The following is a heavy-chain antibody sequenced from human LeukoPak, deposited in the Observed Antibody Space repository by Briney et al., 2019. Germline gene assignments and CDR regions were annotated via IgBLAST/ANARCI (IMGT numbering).Heavy chain of an antibody. V-gene: IGHV1-46*01. D-gene: IGHD3-22*01. Sequence: ASVKVSCKASGYTFTNYYVHWVRQAPGQGLEWMGLINPSGGSTSYAQKFQGRVTMTRDTSTSTVYMELSSLRSEDTAVYYCARDPITMIVVVPDAFDIWGQGTMVTVSS. CDR2: INPSGGST. CDR1: GYTFTNYY. CDR3: ARDPITMIVVVPDAFDI. J-gene: IGHJ3*02.